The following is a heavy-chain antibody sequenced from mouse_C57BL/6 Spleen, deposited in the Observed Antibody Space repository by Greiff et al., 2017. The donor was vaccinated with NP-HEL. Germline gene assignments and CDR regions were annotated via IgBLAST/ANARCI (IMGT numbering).Heavy chain of an antibody. Sequence: EVQLVESEGGLVQPGSSMKLSCTASGFTFSDYYMAWVRQVPEKGLEWVANINYDGSSTYYLDSLKSRFIISRDNAKNILYLQMSSLKSEDTATYYCARVGDGPWYFDVWGTGTTVTVSS. CDR3: ARVGDGPWYFDV. V-gene: IGHV5-16*01. CDR2: INYDGSST. J-gene: IGHJ1*03. CDR1: GFTFSDYY. D-gene: IGHD2-3*01.